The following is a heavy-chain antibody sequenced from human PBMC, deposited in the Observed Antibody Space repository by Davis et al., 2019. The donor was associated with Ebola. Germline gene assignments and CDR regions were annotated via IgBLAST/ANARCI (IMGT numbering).Heavy chain of an antibody. CDR1: GYTFTSSG. CDR2: IYAVNGDT. Sequence: ASVKVSCKASGYTFTSSGITWVRQAPGQGLEWMGWIYAVNGDTKYSQKFQGRVTMTSDTSASTAYLELSSLRSEDTAVYYCARDPSRLTEGHLDYWGQGTLVTVSS. D-gene: IGHD2-21*02. CDR3: ARDPSRLTEGHLDY. V-gene: IGHV1-18*01. J-gene: IGHJ4*02.